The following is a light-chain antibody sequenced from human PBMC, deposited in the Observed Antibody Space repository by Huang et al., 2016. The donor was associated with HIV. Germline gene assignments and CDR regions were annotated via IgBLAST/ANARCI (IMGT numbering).Light chain of an antibody. CDR3: QQYYTTPFT. Sequence: DILMTQSPDSLAVSLGERATINCKSSRSVLYSSNNKNYLAWYKQKPGQPPKMLIHWASTRESGVPDRFSGSGSGTDFTLTISSLQAEDVSVYYCQQYYTTPFTFGPGTKVDIK. CDR2: WAS. J-gene: IGKJ3*01. V-gene: IGKV4-1*01. CDR1: RSVLYSSNNKNY.